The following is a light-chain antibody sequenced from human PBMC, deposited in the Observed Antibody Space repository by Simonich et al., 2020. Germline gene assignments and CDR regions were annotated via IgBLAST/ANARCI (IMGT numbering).Light chain of an antibody. V-gene: IGKV4-1*01. Sequence: DIVMTQSQDSLAVSLGERATINCKSSQSVLYSSNNKNYLAWYQQKPGQPPKLLIYWASTRESGVPDRFSGSGSGTDFTLTISSLQAEDVAVYDCQQYYSTPYTFGQGTKLEIK. CDR2: WAS. CDR1: QSVLYSSNNKNY. J-gene: IGKJ2*01. CDR3: QQYYSTPYT.